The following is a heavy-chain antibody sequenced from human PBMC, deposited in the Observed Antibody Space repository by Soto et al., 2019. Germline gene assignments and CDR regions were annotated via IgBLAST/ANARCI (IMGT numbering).Heavy chain of an antibody. D-gene: IGHD2-15*01. V-gene: IGHV1-18*01. CDR2: ISTYNGDT. Sequence: QVQLVQSGADVRKPGASVKVSCTASGYTFSTSGMSWLRQAPGQGLEWMGWISTYNGDTNDAPKFQDRVTMTSDTSTSTVYMELRSLRSDDTAVYYCARAGAAPYYYYGMDVWGQGTRVTVSS. CDR1: GYTFSTSG. CDR3: ARAGAAPYYYYGMDV. J-gene: IGHJ6*02.